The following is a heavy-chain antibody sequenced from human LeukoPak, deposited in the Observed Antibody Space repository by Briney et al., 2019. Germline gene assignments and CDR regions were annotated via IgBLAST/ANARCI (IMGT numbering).Heavy chain of an antibody. CDR3: ARSRLSGYYDSSGYYRVFDY. D-gene: IGHD3-22*01. CDR2: IISLFDTA. CDR1: GGTFSSYA. V-gene: IGHV1-69*13. Sequence: SVKVSCKASGGTFSSYAISWVRQAPGQGLEWMGGIISLFDTANYAQKFQGRVTITADESTSTAYMELSSLRSEDTAVYYCARSRLSGYYDSSGYYRVFDYWGQGTLVTVSS. J-gene: IGHJ4*02.